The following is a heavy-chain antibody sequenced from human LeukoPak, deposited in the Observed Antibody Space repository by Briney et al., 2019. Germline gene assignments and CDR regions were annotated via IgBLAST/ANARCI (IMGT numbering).Heavy chain of an antibody. D-gene: IGHD3-10*01. V-gene: IGHV4-39*07. Sequence: SETLSLTCAVSGDSIKSDTFYWAWIRHPPGKGLEWIGNIHSGGSLYSNPSLESRLTISIDTSKNQFSLRLSSVTAADTAVYYCARFYGSGSEYYFDYRGQGTLVTVSS. J-gene: IGHJ4*02. CDR3: ARFYGSGSEYYFDY. CDR2: IHSGGSL. CDR1: GDSIKSDTFY.